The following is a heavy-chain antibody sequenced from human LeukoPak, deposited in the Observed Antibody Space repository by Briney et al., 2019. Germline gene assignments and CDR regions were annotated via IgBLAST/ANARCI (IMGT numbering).Heavy chain of an antibody. J-gene: IGHJ4*02. CDR3: ARRTFFYYDSGSPDY. V-gene: IGHV3-21*06. Sequence: PGGSLRLSCAASGFTFSSFSMNWVRQAPGKGLEWVSSISSSSSYIYYADSVKGRFTVTRDNAKNSLYLQMDSLRVDDTAVYYCARRTFFYYDSGSPDYWGEGTLVTVSS. CDR1: GFTFSSFS. D-gene: IGHD3-10*01. CDR2: ISSSSSYI.